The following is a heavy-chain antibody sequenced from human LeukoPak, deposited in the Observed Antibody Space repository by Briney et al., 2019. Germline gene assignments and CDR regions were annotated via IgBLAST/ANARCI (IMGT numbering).Heavy chain of an antibody. J-gene: IGHJ4*02. D-gene: IGHD6-13*01. Sequence: GASVKASCKASGYTFTSYGISWVRQAPGQGLEWMGWISAYNGNTNYAQKLQGRVTMTTDTSTSTAYMELRSLRSDDTAVYYCARDTSSSWYVYFDYWGQGTLVTVSS. CDR1: GYTFTSYG. CDR3: ARDTSSSWYVYFDY. CDR2: ISAYNGNT. V-gene: IGHV1-18*01.